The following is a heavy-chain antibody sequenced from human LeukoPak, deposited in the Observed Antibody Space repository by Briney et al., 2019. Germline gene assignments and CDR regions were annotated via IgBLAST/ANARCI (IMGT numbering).Heavy chain of an antibody. D-gene: IGHD3-3*02. CDR3: ARFSRRAFDI. J-gene: IGHJ3*02. Sequence: SETLSLTCAVYGGSFSGYYWSWIRQPPGKGLEWIGEINHSGSTNYNPSLKSRVTISVDTSKNQCSLKLSSVTAADTAVYYCARFSRRAFDIWGQGTMVTVSS. V-gene: IGHV4-34*01. CDR1: GGSFSGYY. CDR2: INHSGST.